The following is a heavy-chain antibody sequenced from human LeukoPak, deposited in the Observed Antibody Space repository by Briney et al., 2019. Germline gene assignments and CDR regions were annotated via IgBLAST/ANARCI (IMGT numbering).Heavy chain of an antibody. CDR2: IYSGGST. CDR1: GFTVSSNY. J-gene: IGHJ5*02. D-gene: IGHD3-10*01. Sequence: PGGSLRLSCAASGFTVSSNYMSWVRQAPGKGLEWVSVIYSGGSTYYVDSVKGRFTISRDNSKNTLYLQMNSLRAEDTAVYYCARDRDYYGFDPWGQGTLVTVSS. CDR3: ARDRDYYGFDP. V-gene: IGHV3-53*01.